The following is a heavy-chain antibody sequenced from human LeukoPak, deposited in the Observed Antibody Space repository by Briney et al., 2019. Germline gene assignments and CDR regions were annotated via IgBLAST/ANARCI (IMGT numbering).Heavy chain of an antibody. CDR3: ARVYYTVVTSYDAFDI. D-gene: IGHD4-23*01. J-gene: IGHJ3*02. V-gene: IGHV1-2*02. CDR2: INPNSGGT. Sequence: GASVKVSCKASGYTFTSYDINWVRQAPGQGLEWMGWINPNSGGTNYAQKFQGRVTMTRDTSISTAYMELSRLRSDDTAVYYCARVYYTVVTSYDAFDIWGQGTMVTVSS. CDR1: GYTFTSYD.